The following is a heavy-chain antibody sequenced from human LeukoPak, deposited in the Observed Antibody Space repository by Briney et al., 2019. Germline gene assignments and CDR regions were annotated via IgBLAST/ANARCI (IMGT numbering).Heavy chain of an antibody. D-gene: IGHD3-16*01. CDR2: ISSTGTT. J-gene: IGHJ4*02. CDR3: ARGGRSATDGY. V-gene: IGHV4-4*07. CDR1: GGSIRSYY. Sequence: PSETLSLTCTVSGGSIRSYYWSWIWQPAGKGLEWIGRISSTGTTNYNPSLKGRVTMSVDTSKNQFSLILSSVTAADTAVYYCARGGRSATDGYWGQGTLVTVSS.